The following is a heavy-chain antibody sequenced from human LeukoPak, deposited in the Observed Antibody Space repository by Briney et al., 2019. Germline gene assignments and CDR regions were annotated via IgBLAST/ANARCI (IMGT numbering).Heavy chain of an antibody. CDR1: GGSISSYY. CDR2: IYTSGST. V-gene: IGHV4-4*07. J-gene: IGHJ4*02. CDR3: ARVSVVVPAAITSYYFDY. D-gene: IGHD2-2*01. Sequence: SETLSLTCTVSGGSISSYYWSWIRQPAGKGLEWIGRIYTSGSTNYNPSLKSRVTMSVDTSKNQFSLKLSSVTAADTAVYYCARVSVVVPAAITSYYFDYWGQGTLVTVSS.